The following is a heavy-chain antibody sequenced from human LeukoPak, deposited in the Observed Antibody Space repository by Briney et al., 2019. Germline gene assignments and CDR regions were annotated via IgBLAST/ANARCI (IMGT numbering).Heavy chain of an antibody. CDR2: ISSSGSTI. D-gene: IGHD2-21*02. J-gene: IGHJ4*02. Sequence: GGSLRLSCAASGFTFSDYYMSWIRQAPGKGLEWVSYISSSGSTIYYADSVKGRFTISRDNAKNSLYLQMNSLRAADTAVYYCARDTPPSYCGGDCYGLWGQGTLVTVSS. V-gene: IGHV3-11*04. CDR3: ARDTPPSYCGGDCYGL. CDR1: GFTFSDYY.